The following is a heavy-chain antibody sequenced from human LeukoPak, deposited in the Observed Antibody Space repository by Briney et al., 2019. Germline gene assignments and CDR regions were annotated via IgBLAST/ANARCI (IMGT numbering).Heavy chain of an antibody. V-gene: IGHV3-74*01. J-gene: IGHJ4*02. CDR1: GFTFSSYW. CDR3: TRGRGYSYGPLDY. Sequence: GGSLRLSCAASGFTFSSYWMHWVRQAPGKGLVWVSRINSDGSSTTYADSVKGRFTISRDNAKNTLYLQMNSLRVEDTAVYYCTRGRGYSYGPLDYWGQGTLVTVSP. D-gene: IGHD5-18*01. CDR2: INSDGSST.